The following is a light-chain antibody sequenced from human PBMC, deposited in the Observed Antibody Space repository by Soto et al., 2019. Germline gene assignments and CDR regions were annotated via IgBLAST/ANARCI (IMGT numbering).Light chain of an antibody. CDR1: NSDIGTYNL. J-gene: IGLJ2*01. Sequence: QSVLTQPASVSGSPGQSITISCTGTNSDIGTYNLVSWYQHHPGKAPKLMIYEGSKRPSGVSNRFSGSKSGNTASLTISGLQAEDEADYYCCSYVGTKSVVFGGGTKLTVL. CDR3: CSYVGTKSVV. V-gene: IGLV2-23*01. CDR2: EGS.